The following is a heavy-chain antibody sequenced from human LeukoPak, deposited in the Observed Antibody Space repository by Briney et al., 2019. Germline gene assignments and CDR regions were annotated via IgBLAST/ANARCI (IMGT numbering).Heavy chain of an antibody. V-gene: IGHV4-59*08. D-gene: IGHD4-23*01. CDR3: ARHSGGNLNWFDP. Sequence: PSETLSLTCTVSGGSIRSYYWSWIRQPPGKGLEWIGYIYYSGSTNYNPSLKSRVTISLDTSKNQFSLRLSSVTAADTAVYYCARHSGGNLNWFDPWGQGTLVTVSS. J-gene: IGHJ5*02. CDR2: IYYSGST. CDR1: GGSIRSYY.